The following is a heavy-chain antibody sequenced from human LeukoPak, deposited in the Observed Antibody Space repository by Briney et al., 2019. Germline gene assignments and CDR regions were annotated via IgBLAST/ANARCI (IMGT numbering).Heavy chain of an antibody. Sequence: GGSLRLSCAASGFTVSSNYMSWVRQAPGKRLEWVSVIYSGGSTYYADSVKGRFTISRDDSKNTLYLQMNSLRAEDTAVYFCFRQETAYEMPDYWGQGTLVTVSS. J-gene: IGHJ4*02. V-gene: IGHV3-53*01. CDR2: IYSGGST. CDR3: FRQETAYEMPDY. D-gene: IGHD5-24*01. CDR1: GFTVSSNY.